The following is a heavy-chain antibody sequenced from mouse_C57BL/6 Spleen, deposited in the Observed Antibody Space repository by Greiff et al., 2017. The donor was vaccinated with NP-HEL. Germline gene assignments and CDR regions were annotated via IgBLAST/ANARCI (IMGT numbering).Heavy chain of an antibody. CDR1: GYTFTSYW. Sequence: QVQLQQPGAELVRPGSSVKLSCKASGYTFTSYWMHWVKQRPIQGLEWIGNIDPSDSETHYNQKFKDKATLTVDKSSSTAYMQLSSLTSEDSAVYYCARRSLYYDYDGYAMDYWGQGTSVTVSS. CDR3: ARRSLYYDYDGYAMDY. V-gene: IGHV1-52*01. J-gene: IGHJ4*01. CDR2: IDPSDSET. D-gene: IGHD2-4*01.